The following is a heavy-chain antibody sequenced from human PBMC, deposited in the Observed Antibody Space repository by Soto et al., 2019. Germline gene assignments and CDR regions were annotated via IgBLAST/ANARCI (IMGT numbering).Heavy chain of an antibody. CDR3: ARDREDGSGTKYNWFDS. D-gene: IGHD3-10*01. J-gene: IGHJ5*01. CDR1: GGTFVDYG. Sequence: SVKVSCKASGGTFVDYGISWLREAPGQGLEWMGGTIPIFDTPHYAQKFRDRVTITADATSTAYMELTSLTSEDTATYYCARDREDGSGTKYNWFDSWGQGTLVTVSS. CDR2: TIPIFDTP. V-gene: IGHV1-69*13.